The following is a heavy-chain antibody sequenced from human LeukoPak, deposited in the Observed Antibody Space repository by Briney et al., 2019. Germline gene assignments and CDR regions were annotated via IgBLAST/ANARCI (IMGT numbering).Heavy chain of an antibody. CDR1: GFTFSSYG. CDR2: ISYDGSNK. J-gene: IGHJ4*02. V-gene: IGHV3-30*03. Sequence: GGSLRLSCAASGFTFSSYGMHWVRQAPDKGLEWVAVISYDGSNKYYADSVKGRFTISRDNSKNTLYLQMNSLRAEDTAVYYCATGRYSGGSYFDYWGQGTLVTVSS. D-gene: IGHD1-14*01. CDR3: ATGRYSGGSYFDY.